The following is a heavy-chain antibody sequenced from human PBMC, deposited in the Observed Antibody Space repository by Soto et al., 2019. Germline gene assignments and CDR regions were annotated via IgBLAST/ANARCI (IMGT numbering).Heavy chain of an antibody. D-gene: IGHD3-22*01. CDR1: GYSFTSYW. V-gene: IGHV5-10-1*01. J-gene: IGHJ3*02. CDR2: IDPSDSYT. Sequence: PXESLKISCKGSGYSFTSYWISWVRQMPGKGLEWMGRIDPSDSYTNYSPSFQGHVTISADKSISTAYLQWSSLKASDTAMYYCARQDYYDSSGYRHDAFDIWGQGTMVTVSS. CDR3: ARQDYYDSSGYRHDAFDI.